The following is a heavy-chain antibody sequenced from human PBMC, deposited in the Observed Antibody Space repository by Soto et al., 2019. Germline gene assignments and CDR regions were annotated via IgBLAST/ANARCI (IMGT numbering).Heavy chain of an antibody. V-gene: IGHV6-1*01. J-gene: IGHJ6*02. CDR2: TYYRSKWYN. CDR3: ARAAKLETTVCSGGSCYSSRGSVMDV. D-gene: IGHD2-15*01. CDR1: GDSVSSNSAA. Sequence: SQTLSLTCAISGDSVSSNSAAWNWIRQSPSRGLEWLGRTYYRSKWYNDYAVSVKSRITINPDTSKNQFSLQLNSVTPEDTAVYYCARAAKLETTVCSGGSCYSSRGSVMDVSGQGSTVTGSS.